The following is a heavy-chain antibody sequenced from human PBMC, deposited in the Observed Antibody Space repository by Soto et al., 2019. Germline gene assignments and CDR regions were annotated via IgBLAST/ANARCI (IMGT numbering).Heavy chain of an antibody. CDR3: AKDQSSPRYYDFWSGPKDAFDI. CDR2: ISGSGGST. V-gene: IGHV3-23*01. Sequence: GGSLRLSCAASGFTFSSYAMSWARQAPGKGLEWVSAISGSGGSTYYADSVKGRFTISRDNSKNTLYLQMNSLRAEDTAVYYCAKDQSSPRYYDFWSGPKDAFDIWGQGTMVTVSS. CDR1: GFTFSSYA. D-gene: IGHD3-3*01. J-gene: IGHJ3*02.